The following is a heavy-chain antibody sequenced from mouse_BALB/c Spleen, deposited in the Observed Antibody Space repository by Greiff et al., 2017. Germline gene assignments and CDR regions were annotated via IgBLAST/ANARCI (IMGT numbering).Heavy chain of an antibody. D-gene: IGHD2-4*01. CDR1: GFTFSDYY. CDR2: ISDGGSYT. Sequence: EVKLVESGGGLVKPGGSLKLSCAASGFTFSDYYMYWVRQTPEKRLEWVATISDGGSYTYYPDSVKGRFTISRDNAKNNLYLQMSSLKSEDTAMYYCARGDDYDGCYAMDYWGQGTSVTVSS. J-gene: IGHJ4*01. CDR3: ARGDDYDGCYAMDY. V-gene: IGHV5-4*02.